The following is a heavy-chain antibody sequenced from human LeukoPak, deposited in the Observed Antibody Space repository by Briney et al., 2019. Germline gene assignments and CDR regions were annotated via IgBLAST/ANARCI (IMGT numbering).Heavy chain of an antibody. Sequence: QPGRSLRLSCAASGFTFSSYGMHWVRQAPGKGLEWVAVIWYDGSNKYYADSVKGRFTISRDNSKNTLYLQMNSLRAEDTAVYYCAKGRPAHFWSAKVLAWGQGTLVTVSS. CDR2: IWYDGSNK. CDR3: AKGRPAHFWSAKVLA. J-gene: IGHJ4*02. CDR1: GFTFSSYG. D-gene: IGHD3-3*02. V-gene: IGHV3-33*06.